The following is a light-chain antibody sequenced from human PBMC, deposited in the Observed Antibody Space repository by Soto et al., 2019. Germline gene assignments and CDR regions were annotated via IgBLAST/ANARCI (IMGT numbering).Light chain of an antibody. Sequence: QSVLTQPASVSGSPGQSITISCIGTSSDVGGYNYVSWYQRHPGKAPKLMIYEVSNRPSGVSNRFSGSKSGNTASLTISGLQAEDEADYYCSSYTSSNTLVFGGGTKLTVL. CDR1: SSDVGGYNY. V-gene: IGLV2-14*01. CDR2: EVS. CDR3: SSYTSSNTLV. J-gene: IGLJ3*02.